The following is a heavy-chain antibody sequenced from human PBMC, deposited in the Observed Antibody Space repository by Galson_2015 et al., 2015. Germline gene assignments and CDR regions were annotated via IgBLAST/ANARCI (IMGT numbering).Heavy chain of an antibody. Sequence: SLRLSCAASGFTFRSYWMTWVRQAPGKGLEWVANIKQDGTETYYMDSVRGRFTISRDNAKNSVYLQMNTLRAEDTAVYYCASLSIAVLEEFDYWGQGTLVTVPS. CDR3: ASLSIAVLEEFDY. CDR2: IKQDGTET. V-gene: IGHV3-7*01. D-gene: IGHD6-6*01. CDR1: GFTFRSYW. J-gene: IGHJ4*02.